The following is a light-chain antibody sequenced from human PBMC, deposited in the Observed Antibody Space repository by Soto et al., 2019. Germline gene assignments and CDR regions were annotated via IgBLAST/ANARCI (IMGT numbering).Light chain of an antibody. CDR1: SXDVGAYNY. CDR3: SSYAGSDVFV. V-gene: IGLV2-8*01. Sequence: QSALTQPHSASGSPGQSVAIYCTGTSXDVGAYNYVAWYQQHPGKVPKLMIYEVSKRPSGVPDRFSGSKSGNTASLTVSGLQADDEADYYCSSYAGSDVFVFGTGTKV. CDR2: EVS. J-gene: IGLJ1*01.